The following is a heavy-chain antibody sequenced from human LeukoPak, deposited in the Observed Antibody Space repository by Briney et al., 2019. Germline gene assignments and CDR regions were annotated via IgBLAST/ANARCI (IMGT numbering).Heavy chain of an antibody. CDR3: AGRGGYSDYYVRNWFDP. V-gene: IGHV4-61*02. Sequence: SSETLSLTCTVSGDSITSGNYYWSWIRQPAGKGLEWIGRVYTSGSTNYNPSLKSRVTISLDTSKNQFSLNLTSVTAADTAVYYCAGRGGYSDYYVRNWFDPWGQGTLVTVSS. J-gene: IGHJ5*02. CDR2: VYTSGST. D-gene: IGHD5-12*01. CDR1: GDSITSGNYY.